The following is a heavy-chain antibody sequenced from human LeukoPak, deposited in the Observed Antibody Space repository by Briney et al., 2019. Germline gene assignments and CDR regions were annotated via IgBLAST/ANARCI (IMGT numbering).Heavy chain of an antibody. Sequence: GASVKVSCKASGYTFIGSYVHWVRQAPGQGLEWMGWIDPNSGGTNYAQKFQGRVTMTRDTSISTAYMELSSLGSEDTAVYYCAGGPRGEVGAGDYWGQGTLVTVSP. D-gene: IGHD1-26*01. CDR2: IDPNSGGT. J-gene: IGHJ4*02. V-gene: IGHV1-2*02. CDR1: GYTFIGSY. CDR3: AGGPRGEVGAGDY.